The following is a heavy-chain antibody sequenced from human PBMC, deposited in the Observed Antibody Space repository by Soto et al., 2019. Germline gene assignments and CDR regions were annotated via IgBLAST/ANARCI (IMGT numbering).Heavy chain of an antibody. CDR1: GAPLSGYY. CDR2: INHVGHT. CDR3: GRCGRTPMVIAY. D-gene: IGHD5-18*01. V-gene: IGHV4-34*01. Sequence: QVQLQQWGAGLLKPSETLSLTCAVYGAPLSGYYWSWIRQSPGKGLEWIGEINHVGHTSYNPSLKGRVIISVDTAKKQFSLKLTSVTAADTAVYYCGRCGRTPMVIAYWGQGTLVTVSS. J-gene: IGHJ4*02.